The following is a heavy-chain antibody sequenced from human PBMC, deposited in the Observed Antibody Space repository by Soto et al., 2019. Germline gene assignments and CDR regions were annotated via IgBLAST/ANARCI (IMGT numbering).Heavy chain of an antibody. CDR2: MNPNTGNT. D-gene: IGHD1-1*01. J-gene: IGHJ4*02. CDR1: GYTFTGYD. Sequence: QVQLVQSGAEVKKPGASVKVSCKASGYTFTGYDLNWVRQATGQGLEWMGWMNPNTGNTGYAQKFQGRVTMTRDTATSTAYMELSSLRSDDTAVYYCASGNTTLTDLDYWGQGTLLTVSS. V-gene: IGHV1-8*01. CDR3: ASGNTTLTDLDY.